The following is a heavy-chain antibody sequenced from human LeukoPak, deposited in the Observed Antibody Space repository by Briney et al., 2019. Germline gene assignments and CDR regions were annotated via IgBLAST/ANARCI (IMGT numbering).Heavy chain of an antibody. CDR2: ISDSGGST. CDR1: GFTFSSYA. D-gene: IGHD6-19*01. CDR3: AKDGRGGSGWFDY. J-gene: IGHJ4*02. V-gene: IGHV3-23*01. Sequence: GGSLRLSCAASGFTFSSYAMSWVRQAPGKGLEWVSAISDSGGSTYYADSVKGRFTISRDNSKNTLYLQMNSLRAEDTAVYYCAKDGRGGSGWFDYWGQGTLVTVSS.